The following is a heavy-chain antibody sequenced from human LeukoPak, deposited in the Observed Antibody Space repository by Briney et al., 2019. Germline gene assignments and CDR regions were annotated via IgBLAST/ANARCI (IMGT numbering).Heavy chain of an antibody. J-gene: IGHJ3*02. CDR1: GFTFSSYA. V-gene: IGHV3-23*01. D-gene: IGHD3-22*01. CDR3: ANIVVVITAARLHDAFDI. Sequence: PGGSLRLSCAASGFTFSSYAMSWVRQAPGKGLEWVSAISGSGGSTYYADSVKGRFTISRDNSKNTLYLQMNSLRAEDTAVYYCANIVVVITAARLHDAFDIWGQRTMVTVSS. CDR2: ISGSGGST.